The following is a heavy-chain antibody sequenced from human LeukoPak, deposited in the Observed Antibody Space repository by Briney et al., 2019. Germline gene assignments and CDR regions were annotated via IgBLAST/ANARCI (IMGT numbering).Heavy chain of an antibody. V-gene: IGHV4-59*12. CDR3: ARDSARGKFDP. CDR2: SHYSGST. CDR1: GGSISSYY. J-gene: IGHJ5*02. Sequence: PSETLSLTCTVSGGSISSYYWSRIRQPPGKGLEWIGYSHYSGSTNYNPSLKSRVTISVDKSKNQFSLKVSSVTAADTAVYYCARDSARGKFDPWGQGTLVTVSS.